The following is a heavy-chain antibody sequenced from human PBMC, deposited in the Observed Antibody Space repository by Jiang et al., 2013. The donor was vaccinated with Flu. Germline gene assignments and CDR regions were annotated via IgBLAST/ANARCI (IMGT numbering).Heavy chain of an antibody. Sequence: GAEVKKPGESLKISCKGSGYSFTSYWIGWVRQMPGKGLEWMGIIYPGDSDTRYSPSFQGQVTISADKSISTAYLQWSSLKASDTAMYYCARWERVVAAPYYYYYYGMDVWGQGT. D-gene: IGHD2-15*01. CDR3: ARWERVVAAPYYYYYYGMDV. J-gene: IGHJ6*02. V-gene: IGHV5-51*01. CDR2: IYPGDSDT. CDR1: GYSFTSYW.